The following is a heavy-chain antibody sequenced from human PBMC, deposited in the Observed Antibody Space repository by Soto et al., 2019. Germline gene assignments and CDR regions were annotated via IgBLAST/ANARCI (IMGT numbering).Heavy chain of an antibody. Sequence: EVQLVESGGGLVQPGRSLRLSCAASGFTFDDYAMHWVRQAPGKGLEWVSGISWNSGSIGYADSVKGRFTISRDNAKNSLYLQMNSLRAEDTALYYCAKEGPPVYDILTGYYIDSAFDIWGPGTMVTVSS. D-gene: IGHD3-9*01. CDR3: AKEGPPVYDILTGYYIDSAFDI. V-gene: IGHV3-9*01. CDR2: ISWNSGSI. CDR1: GFTFDDYA. J-gene: IGHJ3*02.